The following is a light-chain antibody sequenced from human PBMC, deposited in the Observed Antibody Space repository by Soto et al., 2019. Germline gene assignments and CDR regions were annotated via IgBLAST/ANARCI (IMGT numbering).Light chain of an antibody. CDR2: GAS. J-gene: IGKJ1*01. CDR3: QKYGSSPTWT. CDR1: QSVSSNY. Sequence: ESVLTQSPGTLSLSPGERATLSCRASQSVSSNYLAWYQQKPGQAPRLLIYGASTRASGIPDRFSGSGSGTDFTLTISSLEPEDSAVYYCQKYGSSPTWTFGQGTKVDI. V-gene: IGKV3-20*01.